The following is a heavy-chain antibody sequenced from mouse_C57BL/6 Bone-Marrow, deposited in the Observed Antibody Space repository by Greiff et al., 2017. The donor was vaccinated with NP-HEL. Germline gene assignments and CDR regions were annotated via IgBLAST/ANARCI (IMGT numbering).Heavy chain of an antibody. CDR1: GYTFTSHW. J-gene: IGHJ4*01. CDR3: ERAYGNYAMDY. D-gene: IGHD2-1*01. Sequence: VQLQQSGPELVRPGASVKISCKAPGYTFTSHWMQWVRQRPGPGLEWIGEIFPGSGSTYYNEKFKGKATLTVDTSSSTAYMQLSRLTSGDSAVYLCERAYGNYAMDYWGQGTSVTVSA. CDR2: IFPGSGST. V-gene: IGHV1-56*01.